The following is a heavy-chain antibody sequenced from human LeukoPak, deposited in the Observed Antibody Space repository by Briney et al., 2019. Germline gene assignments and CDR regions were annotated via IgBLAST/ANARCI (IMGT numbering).Heavy chain of an antibody. D-gene: IGHD6-13*01. CDR2: IKQDGSEK. CDR3: ARFNSWYRVNRYFDY. V-gene: IGHV3-7*01. J-gene: IGHJ4*02. CDR1: GFTFSSYW. Sequence: GGSLRLSCAASGFTFSSYWMSWVRQAPGKGLEWVANIKQDGSEKYYVDSVKGRFTISRDNAKNSLYLQMNSLRAEDTAVYYCARFNSWYRVNRYFDYWGQGTLVTVSS.